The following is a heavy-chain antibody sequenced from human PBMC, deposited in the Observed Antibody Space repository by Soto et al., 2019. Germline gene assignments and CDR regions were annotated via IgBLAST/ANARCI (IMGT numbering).Heavy chain of an antibody. CDR3: AREGQGVVDY. CDR2: IIPILGIG. D-gene: IGHD3-16*01. Sequence: QVQLVQSGAEVKKPGSSVMVSCKASGGTFSSYTISWVRQAPGQGLEWMGRIIPILGIGKYAQKFQGRVTMTADKSTSTAYMELSSLRSEDTAGYCCAREGQGVVDYWGQGTLVTVSS. J-gene: IGHJ4*02. CDR1: GGTFSSYT. V-gene: IGHV1-69*08.